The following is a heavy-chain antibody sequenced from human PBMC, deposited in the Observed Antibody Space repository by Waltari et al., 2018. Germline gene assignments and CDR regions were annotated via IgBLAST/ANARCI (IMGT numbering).Heavy chain of an antibody. CDR2: ISGSGGST. CDR1: GFTFSGYA. CDR3: AKDHSEGHD. Sequence: EVQLLESGGGLVQPGGSLRLPCSASGFTFSGYALGWVRQAPGKGLEWVSAISGSGGSTYYADSVKGRFTISRDNSKNTLYLKMNSLRAEDTAVYYCAKDHSEGHDWGQGTLVTVSS. V-gene: IGHV3-23*01. J-gene: IGHJ4*02.